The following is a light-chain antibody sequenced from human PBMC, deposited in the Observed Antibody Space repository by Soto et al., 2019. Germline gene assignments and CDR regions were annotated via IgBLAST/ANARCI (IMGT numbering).Light chain of an antibody. V-gene: IGKV4-1*01. CDR2: WAS. CDR3: QHYYSIPWT. Sequence: DIVRTQSPDSLAVSLGERATINCKSSQSVLSSSNNKNCLAWYQQKSGQPPKLLIYWASTRESGVPDRFSGSGSGSDFTLTISSLQAEDVAAYYCQHYYSIPWTFGQGTRVEIK. J-gene: IGKJ1*01. CDR1: QSVLSSSNNKNC.